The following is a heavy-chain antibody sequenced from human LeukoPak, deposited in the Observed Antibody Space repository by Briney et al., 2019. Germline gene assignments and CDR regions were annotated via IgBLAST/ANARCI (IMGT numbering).Heavy chain of an antibody. V-gene: IGHV4-59*01. D-gene: IGHD6-19*01. CDR2: IYYSGST. CDR3: ARDSRGLNWFDP. Sequence: KPSETLSLTCTVAGGSISSYYWSWIRQSPGKGLEWIGYIYYSGSTNYNPSLKSRVTISVDTSKNQFFLKLSSVTAADTAVYYCARDSRGLNWFDPWGQGTLVTVSS. J-gene: IGHJ5*02. CDR1: GGSISSYY.